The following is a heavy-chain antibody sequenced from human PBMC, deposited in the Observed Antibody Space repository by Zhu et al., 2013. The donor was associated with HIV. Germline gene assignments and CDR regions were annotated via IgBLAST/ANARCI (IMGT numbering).Heavy chain of an antibody. V-gene: IGHV4-59*12. Sequence: QVQLQESGPGLVKPSETLSLTCTVSGGSISSYYWSWIRQPPGKGLEWIGYIYYSGSTNYNPSLKSRVTISVDTSKNQFSLKLSSVTAADTAVYYCARRRSIAARQPFDYWGQGTLVTVSS. CDR2: IYYSGST. D-gene: IGHD6-6*01. CDR1: GGSISSYY. CDR3: ARRRSIAARQPFDY. J-gene: IGHJ4*02.